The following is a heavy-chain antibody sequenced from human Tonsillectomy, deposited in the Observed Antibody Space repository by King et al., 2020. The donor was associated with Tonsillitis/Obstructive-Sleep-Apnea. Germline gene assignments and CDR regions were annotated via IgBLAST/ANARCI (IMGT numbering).Heavy chain of an antibody. CDR2: INGNNGNT. CDR3: ARDLLGSGYYDY. J-gene: IGHJ4*02. D-gene: IGHD2-15*01. Sequence: QLVQSGAEVKKPGASVKVSCKASGYTFTTYAMHWVRQAPGQRLEWMGWINGNNGNTKYSQKFQGRVIITRDTSASTAYMELSSLRSEDTAVYYCARDLLGSGYYDYWGQGTLVTVSS. V-gene: IGHV1-3*01. CDR1: GYTFTTYA.